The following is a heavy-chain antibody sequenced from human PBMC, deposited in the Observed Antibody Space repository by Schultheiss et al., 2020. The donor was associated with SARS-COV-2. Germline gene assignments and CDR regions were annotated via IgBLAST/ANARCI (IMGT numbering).Heavy chain of an antibody. J-gene: IGHJ6*02. V-gene: IGHV4-39*07. CDR3: ARLRPAVASV. CDR1: GGSVSSGSYY. D-gene: IGHD6-19*01. Sequence: GSLRLSCTVSGGSVSSGSYYWGWIRQPPGQGLEWIGSIYHSGSTYYNPSLKSRVTISVDTSKNQFSLKLSSVTAADTAVYYCARLRPAVASVWGQGTTVTVSS. CDR2: IYHSGST.